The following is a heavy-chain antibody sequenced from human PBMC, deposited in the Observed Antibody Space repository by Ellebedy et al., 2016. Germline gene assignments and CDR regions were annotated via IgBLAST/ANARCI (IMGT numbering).Heavy chain of an antibody. CDR3: ARGNDYYGSGSYYNNWFDP. CDR2: INHSGST. J-gene: IGHJ5*02. D-gene: IGHD3-10*01. Sequence: SETLSLXCAVYGGSFSGYYWSWIRPPPGKGLEWIGEINHSGSTNYNPSLKSRVTISVDTSKNQFSLKLSSVTAADTAVYYCARGNDYYGSGSYYNNWFDPWGQGTLVTVSS. CDR1: GGSFSGYY. V-gene: IGHV4-34*01.